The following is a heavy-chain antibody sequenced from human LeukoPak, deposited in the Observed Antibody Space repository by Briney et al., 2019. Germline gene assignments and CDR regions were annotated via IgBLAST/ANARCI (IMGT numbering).Heavy chain of an antibody. CDR3: ARDEGYCSSTSCYDYFQH. V-gene: IGHV1-2*02. D-gene: IGHD2-2*01. J-gene: IGHJ1*01. CDR1: GYTFTGYY. Sequence: ASVKVSCKASGYTFTGYYMHWVRQAPGQGLGWMGWINPNSGGTNYAQKFQGRVTMTRDTSISTAYMELSRLRSDDTAVYYCARDEGYCSSTSCYDYFQHWGQGTLVTVFS. CDR2: INPNSGGT.